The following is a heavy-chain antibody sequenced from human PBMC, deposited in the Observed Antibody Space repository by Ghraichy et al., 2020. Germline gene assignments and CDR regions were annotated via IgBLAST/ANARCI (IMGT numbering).Heavy chain of an antibody. CDR3: ARELKRYYYGSGSYWRSPLDY. Sequence: SVKVSCKASGGTFSSYAISWVRQAPGQGLEWMGGIIPIFGTANYAQKFQGRVTITADESTSTAYMELSSLRSEDTAVYYCARELKRYYYGSGSYWRSPLDYWGQGTLVTVSS. CDR1: GGTFSSYA. D-gene: IGHD3-10*01. V-gene: IGHV1-69*13. CDR2: IIPIFGTA. J-gene: IGHJ4*02.